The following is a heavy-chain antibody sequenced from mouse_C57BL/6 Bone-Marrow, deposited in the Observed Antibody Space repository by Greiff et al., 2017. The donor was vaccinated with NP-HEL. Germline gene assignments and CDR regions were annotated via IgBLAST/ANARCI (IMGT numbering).Heavy chain of an antibody. CDR3: YLLRDY. Sequence: VKLMESGAELVRPGASVTLSCKASGYTFTDYEMHWVKQTPVHGLEWIGAIDPETGGTAYNQKFKGKAILTADKSSSTAYMELRSLTSEDSAVYYCYLLRDYWGQGTTLTVSS. J-gene: IGHJ2*01. CDR1: GYTFTDYE. CDR2: IDPETGGT. V-gene: IGHV1-15*01. D-gene: IGHD2-1*01.